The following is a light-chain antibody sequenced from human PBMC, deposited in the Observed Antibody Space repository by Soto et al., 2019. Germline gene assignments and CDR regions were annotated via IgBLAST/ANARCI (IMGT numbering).Light chain of an antibody. J-gene: IGKJ4*02. CDR3: QQYDTALT. Sequence: IVLTQSPASLCLSPGERATLSCLTSHTIASVYLAWYQHKPGLAPILLIYDTSIRATGIPDWFTRSGSGKDCARTSSRQEFGDFAVYYCQQYDTALTFRGGTKVEIK. CDR1: HTIASVY. CDR2: DTS. V-gene: IGKV3D-20*01.